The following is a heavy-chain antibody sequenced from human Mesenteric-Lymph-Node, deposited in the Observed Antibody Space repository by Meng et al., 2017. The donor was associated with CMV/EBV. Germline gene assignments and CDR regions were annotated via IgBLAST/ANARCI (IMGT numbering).Heavy chain of an antibody. CDR2: IKEDGSEK. D-gene: IGHD2-2*01. V-gene: IGHV3-7*01. J-gene: IGHJ4*02. CDR1: GFTFSSYW. Sequence: GESLKISCEASGFTFSSYWMTWVRQAPGKGLEWVANIKEDGSEKYYVDSVKGRFTISRDNARNSLSLQMNSLRVEDTAMYYCARYNGSASHDFWGQGTLVTVSS. CDR3: ARYNGSASHDF.